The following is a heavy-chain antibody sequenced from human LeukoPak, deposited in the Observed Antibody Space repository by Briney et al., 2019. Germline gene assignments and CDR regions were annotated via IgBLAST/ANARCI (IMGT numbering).Heavy chain of an antibody. CDR3: ARGPYDYGEYIDY. Sequence: PGGSLRLSCAASGFTFDDYAMHWVRQAPGKGLEWVSGISWNSGSIGYADSVKGRFTISRDNAKNSLYLQLNSLRAEDTAVYYCARGPYDYGEYIDYWGQGTLVTVSS. J-gene: IGHJ4*02. CDR1: GFTFDDYA. CDR2: ISWNSGSI. V-gene: IGHV3-9*01. D-gene: IGHD4-17*01.